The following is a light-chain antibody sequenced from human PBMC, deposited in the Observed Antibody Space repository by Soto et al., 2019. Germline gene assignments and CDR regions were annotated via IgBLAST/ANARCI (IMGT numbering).Light chain of an antibody. CDR2: DAS. J-gene: IGKJ1*01. Sequence: EIMMTQSPAILSVSPGERATLSRRVSQSVSSNLAWYQQKPGQAPRLLIYDASSRATGIPARFSGSGSGTEFTLTISSLRSEDFAVYYCLHYNKWPRWTFGQGTKVDIK. CDR1: QSVSSN. CDR3: LHYNKWPRWT. V-gene: IGKV3-15*01.